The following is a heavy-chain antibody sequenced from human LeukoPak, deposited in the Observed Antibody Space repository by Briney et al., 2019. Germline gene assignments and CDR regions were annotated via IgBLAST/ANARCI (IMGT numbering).Heavy chain of an antibody. D-gene: IGHD7-27*01. CDR3: ARESWGAGFDY. CDR2: ISYDGSNK. V-gene: IGHV3-30-3*01. CDR1: GFTFSSYA. Sequence: GRSLRLSCAASGFTFSSYAMHWVRQAPGKGLEWVAIISYDGSNKYYADSVKGRFTISRDNSKNTLYQQMNSLRAEDTAVYYCARESWGAGFDYWVQGTLGNVSS. J-gene: IGHJ4*02.